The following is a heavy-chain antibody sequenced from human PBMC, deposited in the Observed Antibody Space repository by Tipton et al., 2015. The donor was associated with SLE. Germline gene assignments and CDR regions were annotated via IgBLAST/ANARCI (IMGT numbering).Heavy chain of an antibody. CDR2: VSSSSTYI. CDR3: TRDGYTSSSFDS. CDR1: GFIFSSYT. D-gene: IGHD6-6*01. J-gene: IGHJ4*02. V-gene: IGHV3-21*03. Sequence: SLRLSCAASGFIFSSYTINWVRQAPGKGLEWVSSVSSSSTYIYYADSVKGRFTISRDNAKNSLFLQMNSLRAEDAGVYYCTRDGYTSSSFDSWGQGTLVTVPS.